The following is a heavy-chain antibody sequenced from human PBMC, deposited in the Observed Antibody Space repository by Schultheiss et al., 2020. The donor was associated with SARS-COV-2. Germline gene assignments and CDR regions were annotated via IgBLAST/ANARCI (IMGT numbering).Heavy chain of an antibody. J-gene: IGHJ6*02. Sequence: ASVKVSCKASGYTFTSYGISWVRQAPGQGLEWMGWINPNSGGTNYAQKFQGRVTMTRDTSISTAYMELRSLRSDDTAVYYCARSITSRTYDFWSGPDYGMDVWGQGTTVTVSS. D-gene: IGHD3-3*01. V-gene: IGHV1-2*02. CDR3: ARSITSRTYDFWSGPDYGMDV. CDR2: INPNSGGT. CDR1: GYTFTSYG.